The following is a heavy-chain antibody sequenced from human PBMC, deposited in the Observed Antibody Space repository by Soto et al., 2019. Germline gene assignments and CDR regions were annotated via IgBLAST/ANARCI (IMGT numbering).Heavy chain of an antibody. CDR3: ERDFIGVWSITGTTYHYGMDV. CDR1: GGSISSSSW. J-gene: IGHJ6*02. CDR2: MYHSGST. Sequence: QVQLQESGPGLVKPSGTLSLTCAVSGGSISSSSWWSWVRQPPGKGLEWIGEMYHSGSTNYNPSLKSRVTISVDKSKSQYSLKLSSVTAADTAVYYCERDFIGVWSITGTTYHYGMDVWGQGTTVTVSS. V-gene: IGHV4-4*02. D-gene: IGHD1-7*01.